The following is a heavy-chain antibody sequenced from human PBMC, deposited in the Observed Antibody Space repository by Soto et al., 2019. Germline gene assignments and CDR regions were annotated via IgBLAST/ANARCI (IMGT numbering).Heavy chain of an antibody. CDR1: GFTFSSYW. V-gene: IGHV3-74*01. J-gene: IGHJ4*02. Sequence: EVQLVESGGGLVQPGGSLRLSCAASGFTFSSYWMHWVRQAPGKGLVWVSRINSDGSSTSYADSVKGRFTISRDNAKNTLYLQMNSLRAEDTAVYYCARLQGYCSSTSCYVYFDYWGQGTLVTVSS. D-gene: IGHD2-2*01. CDR3: ARLQGYCSSTSCYVYFDY. CDR2: INSDGSST.